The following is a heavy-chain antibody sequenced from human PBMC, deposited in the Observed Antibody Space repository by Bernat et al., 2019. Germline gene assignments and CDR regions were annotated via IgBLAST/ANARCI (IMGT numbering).Heavy chain of an antibody. D-gene: IGHD1-26*01. V-gene: IGHV3-30-3*02. CDR2: ISYDGSIK. Sequence: QVQLVESGGGVVQPGRSLRLSCAASGFTFSSYAMHWVRQAPGKGLEWVAVISYDGSIKYYADSVKSRFTISRDNSKNTLYLQMNSLRAEDTAVYYCAKLLLGWELLLGYWGQGTLVTVSS. J-gene: IGHJ4*02. CDR3: AKLLLGWELLLGY. CDR1: GFTFSSYA.